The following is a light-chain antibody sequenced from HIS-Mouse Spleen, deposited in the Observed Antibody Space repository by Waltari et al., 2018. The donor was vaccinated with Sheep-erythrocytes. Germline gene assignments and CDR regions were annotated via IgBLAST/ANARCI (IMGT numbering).Light chain of an antibody. J-gene: IGKJ5*01. Sequence: DIQMTQSPSSLSASVGDRVTITCRASQSISSYLNWYQQKPGKAPKLLIYAASSLQSGGPSRFSGSGSGTDFTPTISSLQPEDFATYYCQQSYSTPTFGQGTRLEIK. CDR3: QQSYSTPT. V-gene: IGKV1-39*01. CDR1: QSISSY. CDR2: AAS.